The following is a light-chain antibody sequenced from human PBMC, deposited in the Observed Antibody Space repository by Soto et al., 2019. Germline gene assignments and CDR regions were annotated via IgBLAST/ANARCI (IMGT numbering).Light chain of an antibody. V-gene: IGLV2-14*03. CDR2: DVN. Sequence: QSVLTQPASVSGSPGQSITISCTGTSSDIGAFTFVSWYQQHPGKVPKLMIFDVNRRPSGVSDRFSGSKSGNTASLTISGLQAEDEGDYYCSSYTTSSTHVFGIGTKLTVL. CDR3: SSYTTSSTHV. J-gene: IGLJ1*01. CDR1: SSDIGAFTF.